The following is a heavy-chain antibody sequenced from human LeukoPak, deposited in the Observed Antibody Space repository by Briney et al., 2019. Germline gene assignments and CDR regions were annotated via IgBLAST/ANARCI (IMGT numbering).Heavy chain of an antibody. CDR3: AKDQISGSYWWDAFDI. CDR2: ISGSGGST. CDR1: GFTFSSYA. V-gene: IGHV3-23*01. D-gene: IGHD1-26*01. J-gene: IGHJ3*02. Sequence: GGSLRLSCAASGFTFSSYAMSWVRQAPGKGLEGVSAISGSGGSTYYADSVKGRFTISRDNSKNTLYLQMNSLRAEDTAVYYCAKDQISGSYWWDAFDIWGQGTMVTVSS.